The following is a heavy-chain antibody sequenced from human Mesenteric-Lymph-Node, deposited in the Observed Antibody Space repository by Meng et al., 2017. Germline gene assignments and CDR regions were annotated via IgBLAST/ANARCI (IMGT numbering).Heavy chain of an antibody. CDR1: GFIFSSHW. V-gene: IGHV3-74*03. D-gene: IGHD3/OR15-3a*01. Sequence: GGSLRLSCAASGFIFSSHWMHWVRQAPGKGLVWVSRIDNDGSSTTYADPVKGRFTISRDNAKNMLYLQMNSLRVEDTAVYYCARGWFGPDYWGQGTLVTVSS. CDR2: IDNDGSST. CDR3: ARGWFGPDY. J-gene: IGHJ4*02.